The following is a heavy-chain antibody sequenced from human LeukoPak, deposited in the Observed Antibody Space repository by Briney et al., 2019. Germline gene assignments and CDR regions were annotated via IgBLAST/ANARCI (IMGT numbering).Heavy chain of an antibody. D-gene: IGHD3-22*01. J-gene: IGHJ5*02. CDR3: ARDYYDSSGYYIYWFDP. Sequence: PSETLSLTCTVSGGSISSGGYYWSWTRQHPGKGLEWIGYIYYSGSTYYNPSLKSRVTISVDTSKNQFSLKLSSVTAADTAVYYCARDYYDSSGYYIYWFDPWGQGTLVTVSS. CDR2: IYYSGST. CDR1: GGSISSGGYY. V-gene: IGHV4-31*03.